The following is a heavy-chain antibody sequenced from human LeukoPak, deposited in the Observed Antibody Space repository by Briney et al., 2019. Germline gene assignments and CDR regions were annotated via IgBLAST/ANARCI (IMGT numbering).Heavy chain of an antibody. V-gene: IGHV3-23*01. D-gene: IGHD3-22*01. CDR1: GFAFSSYA. Sequence: GGSLRLSCTASGFAFSSYAMSWVRQAPGVGLEWVSAIDGGGGRTWHADSVRGRFTISRDNSKNTLFMQVNSLRAEDTAVYYCAKDFYDSSGSRYDYWGQGTLVTVSS. J-gene: IGHJ4*02. CDR2: IDGGGGRT. CDR3: AKDFYDSSGSRYDY.